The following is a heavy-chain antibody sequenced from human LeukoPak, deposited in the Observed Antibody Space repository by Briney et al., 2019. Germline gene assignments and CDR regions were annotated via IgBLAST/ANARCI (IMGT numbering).Heavy chain of an antibody. CDR2: IKQGGSEK. J-gene: IGHJ5*02. V-gene: IGHV3-7*01. D-gene: IGHD6-13*01. CDR1: GFTFSSYW. Sequence: GGSLRLSCAASGFTFSSYWMSWVRQAPGKGLEWVANIKQGGSEKYYVDSVKGRFTISRDNAKNSLYLQMNSLRAEDTAVYYCARAKQQLVRGNWFDPWGQGTLVTVSS. CDR3: ARAKQQLVRGNWFDP.